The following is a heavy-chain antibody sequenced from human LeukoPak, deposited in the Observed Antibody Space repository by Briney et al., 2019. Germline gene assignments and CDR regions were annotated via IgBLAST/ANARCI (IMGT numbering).Heavy chain of an antibody. D-gene: IGHD6-19*01. J-gene: IGHJ4*02. CDR3: ARDSSGLYYFDY. Sequence: ASVKVSCKASGYTFTSYAMHWVRQAPGQRLEWMGWINAGNGNTKYSQKFQGRVTITRDTSASAAYMELSSLRSEDTAVYYCARDSSGLYYFDYWGQGTLVTVSS. CDR1: GYTFTSYA. CDR2: INAGNGNT. V-gene: IGHV1-3*01.